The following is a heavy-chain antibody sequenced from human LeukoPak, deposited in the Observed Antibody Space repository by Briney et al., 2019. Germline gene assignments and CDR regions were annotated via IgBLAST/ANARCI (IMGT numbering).Heavy chain of an antibody. CDR3: ARDDQLRLQRAFDI. CDR1: GDSMTGYF. D-gene: IGHD3-3*01. Sequence: SETLSLTCTVSGDSMTGYFWSWIRQPPGKGLEWIGYIHHSGGTNYSPSLKSRVTISIDMSRRQFSLKVSSVTAADTAVYYCARDDQLRLQRAFDIWGQGTMVTVSS. V-gene: IGHV4-59*01. J-gene: IGHJ3*02. CDR2: IHHSGGT.